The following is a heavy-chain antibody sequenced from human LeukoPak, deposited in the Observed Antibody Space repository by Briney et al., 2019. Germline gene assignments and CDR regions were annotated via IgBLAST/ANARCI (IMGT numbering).Heavy chain of an antibody. CDR1: GFTFDDYG. V-gene: IGHV3-20*04. CDR2: INCNGGST. CDR3: ARASRYYYDSSGYHPLDY. Sequence: GGSLRLSCAASGFTFDDYGMSWVRQAPGKGLEWVSGINCNGGSTSYADSVEGRFTISRDNAKNSLYLQMNSLRAEDTALYYCARASRYYYDSSGYHPLDYWGQGTLVTVSS. J-gene: IGHJ4*02. D-gene: IGHD3-22*01.